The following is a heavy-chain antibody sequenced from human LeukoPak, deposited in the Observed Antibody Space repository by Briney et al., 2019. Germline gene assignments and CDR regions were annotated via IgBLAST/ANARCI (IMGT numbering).Heavy chain of an antibody. J-gene: IGHJ4*02. D-gene: IGHD6-13*01. V-gene: IGHV4-30-4*01. CDR1: GDSVSSGDHH. CDR2: IRYGGST. Sequence: SQTLSLTCTVSGDSVSSGDHHWSLIRQPPGKGLEWIGYIRYGGSTYYNPSLKSRVIISVDMSKNQFSLSLNSLSAADSAVYYCARAAAVTNSWYYFDYWGQGTLVTVSS. CDR3: ARAAAVTNSWYYFDY.